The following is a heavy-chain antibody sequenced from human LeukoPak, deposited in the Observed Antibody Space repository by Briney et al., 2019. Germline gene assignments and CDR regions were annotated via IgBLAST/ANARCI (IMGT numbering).Heavy chain of an antibody. J-gene: IGHJ4*02. CDR1: GFTFSSYW. CDR3: ARATRYYDSSGYYVRDF. V-gene: IGHV3-30*03. CDR2: ISYDGSNK. D-gene: IGHD3-22*01. Sequence: GGSLRLSCADSGFTFSSYWMHWVRQAPGKGLEWVAVISYDGSNKYYADSVKGRFTISRDNSKNTLYLQMNSLRAEDTAVYYCARATRYYDSSGYYVRDFWGQGTLVTVSS.